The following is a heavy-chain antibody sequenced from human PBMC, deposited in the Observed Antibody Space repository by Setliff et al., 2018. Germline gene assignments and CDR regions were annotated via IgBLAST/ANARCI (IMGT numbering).Heavy chain of an antibody. V-gene: IGHV4-39*07. Sequence: LSLTCTVSGGPVTRTTTFWGWVRQTPGKGLEWIGSTYDSGNTNYNPSLKTRVTISVGTSKNQFSLNLVSLTAADTAVYYCTRGRSTGYNTWGQGLLVTVSS. CDR1: GGPVTRTTTF. D-gene: IGHD1-1*01. CDR3: TRGRSTGYNT. J-gene: IGHJ4*02. CDR2: TYDSGNT.